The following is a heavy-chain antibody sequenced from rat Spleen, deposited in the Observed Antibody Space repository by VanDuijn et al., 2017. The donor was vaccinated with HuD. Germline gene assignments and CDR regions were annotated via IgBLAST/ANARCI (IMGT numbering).Heavy chain of an antibody. Sequence: EVQLVGSGGGLVQPGRSLKLSCAASGFTFSDYNMAWVRQAPKKGLEWVATIIYDGSSTYYRDSEKGRSTIARDNAKSTLYLQMDSLRSEDTATYYCARPLLQWYFDFWGPGTMVTVSS. CDR1: GFTFSDYN. V-gene: IGHV5S10*01. CDR2: IIYDGSST. D-gene: IGHD1-1*01. CDR3: ARPLLQWYFDF. J-gene: IGHJ1*01.